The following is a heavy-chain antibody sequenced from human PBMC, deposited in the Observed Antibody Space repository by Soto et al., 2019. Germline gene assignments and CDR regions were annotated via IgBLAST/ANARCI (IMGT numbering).Heavy chain of an antibody. D-gene: IGHD2-15*01. CDR1: GFSLSVYW. CDR3: VRVLKGISWDNGCFDS. J-gene: IGHJ3*02. CDR2: IDTYGSAT. Sequence: PGGSLRLSCAASGFSLSVYWMHWVRQAPGKGLAWVSRIDTYGSATKYADSVEGRFSISKDNAENTLYLQMNNLRADDTAVYYFVRVLKGISWDNGCFDSWGQGTMVTVSS. V-gene: IGHV3-74*01.